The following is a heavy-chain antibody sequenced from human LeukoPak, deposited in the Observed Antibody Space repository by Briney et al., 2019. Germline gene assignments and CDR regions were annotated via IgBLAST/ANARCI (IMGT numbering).Heavy chain of an antibody. V-gene: IGHV4-59*01. J-gene: IGHJ4*02. CDR1: GGSSRNYY. CDR2: IYCSGST. Sequence: SETLSLTCTVSGGSSRNYYWSWIRQPPGKGLEWIGNIYCSGSTNYNPSLKSRVTISVDTSKNQFSLKLSSVTAADTAVYHCARAPYSSGWHYYDYWGQGTLVTVSS. D-gene: IGHD6-25*01. CDR3: ARAPYSSGWHYYDY.